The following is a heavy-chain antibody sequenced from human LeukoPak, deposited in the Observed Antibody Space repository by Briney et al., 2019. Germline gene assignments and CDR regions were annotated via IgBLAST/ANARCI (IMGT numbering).Heavy chain of an antibody. V-gene: IGHV3-7*01. CDR1: GFTFSSLW. Sequence: GGSLRLSCAASGFTFSSLWMGWLRQAPGKGQEWVANIKPDGSDTYYVDSVKDRFTISRDNAKNTLYLQMNSPRAADTAVYYCAMSDFWSSYSPGGYWGQGTLVTVSS. CDR2: IKPDGSDT. D-gene: IGHD3-3*01. J-gene: IGHJ4*02. CDR3: AMSDFWSSYSPGGY.